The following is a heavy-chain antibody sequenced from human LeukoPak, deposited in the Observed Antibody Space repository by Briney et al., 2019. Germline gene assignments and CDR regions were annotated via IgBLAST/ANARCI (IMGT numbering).Heavy chain of an antibody. CDR3: ARLSRAYYNNFDY. CDR1: GGSITNYY. V-gene: IGHV4-4*07. J-gene: IGHJ4*02. D-gene: IGHD3-10*01. CDR2: IYASGST. Sequence: SETLSLTCTVSGGSITNYYWSWIRQPAGKGLEWIGRIYASGSTNHNPSLKSRVTMSVDTSKNQFSLKLSSVTAADTAVYYCARLSRAYYNNFDYWGQGTLVTVSS.